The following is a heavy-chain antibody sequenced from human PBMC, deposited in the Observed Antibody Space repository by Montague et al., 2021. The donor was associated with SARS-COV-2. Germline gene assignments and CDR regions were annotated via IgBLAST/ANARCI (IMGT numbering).Heavy chain of an antibody. J-gene: IGHJ4*02. V-gene: IGHV4-61*02. Sequence: TLSLTCTISGGSLKIDSSYWSWVRQPAGKGLEWIGRIFSGGSPDYSPSLKSRVAISLDTSNYRFSLRLTSVTAADTAVYFCARGRNSFDDWGQGILVTVSS. CDR3: ARGRNSFDD. CDR2: IFSGGSP. CDR1: GGSLKIDSSY.